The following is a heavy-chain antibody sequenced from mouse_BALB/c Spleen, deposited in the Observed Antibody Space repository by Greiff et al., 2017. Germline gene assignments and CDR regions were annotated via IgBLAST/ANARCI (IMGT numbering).Heavy chain of an antibody. J-gene: IGHJ1*01. Sequence: EVKLQESGAELVKPGASVKLSCTASGFTIKDTYMHWVKQRPEQGLEWIGRIDPANGNTKYDPKFQGKATITADTSSNTAYLQLSSLTSEDTAVYYCALSAAVVGRYFDVWGAGTTVTVSS. D-gene: IGHD1-1*01. V-gene: IGHV14-3*02. CDR3: ALSAAVVGRYFDV. CDR1: GFTIKDTY. CDR2: IDPANGNT.